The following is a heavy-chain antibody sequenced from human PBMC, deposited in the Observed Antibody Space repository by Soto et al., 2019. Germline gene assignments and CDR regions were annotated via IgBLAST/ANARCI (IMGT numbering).Heavy chain of an antibody. V-gene: IGHV1-69*01. J-gene: IGHJ6*02. Sequence: QVQLVQSGAEVKKPGSSVKVSCKASGGTFSSYAISWVRQAPGQGLEWMGGIIPIFGTANYAQKFQGRVTITAGESTSTAYMELSSLRSEETAVYYCARTLVLRYFDWQRRNYYGMDVWGQGTTVTVSS. D-gene: IGHD3-9*01. CDR2: IIPIFGTA. CDR1: GGTFSSYA. CDR3: ARTLVLRYFDWQRRNYYGMDV.